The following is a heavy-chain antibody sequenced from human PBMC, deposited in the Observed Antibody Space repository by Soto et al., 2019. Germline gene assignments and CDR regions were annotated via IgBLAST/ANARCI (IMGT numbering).Heavy chain of an antibody. D-gene: IGHD6-19*01. CDR2: ISVSGDST. V-gene: IGHV3-23*01. Sequence: EVQLLESGGGLVQPGGSLRLSCAASGFSFSSYAMNWVRQAPGKGLEWVSVISVSGDSTYYADSVKGRFTISRDNSKNTLYLQMISLRAEDTAVYYCARRSSGWYFDYWGQGTLVIVSS. CDR3: ARRSSGWYFDY. CDR1: GFSFSSYA. J-gene: IGHJ4*02.